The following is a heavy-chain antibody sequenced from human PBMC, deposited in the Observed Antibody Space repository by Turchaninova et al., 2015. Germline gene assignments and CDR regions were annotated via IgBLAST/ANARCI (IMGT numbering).Heavy chain of an antibody. V-gene: IGHV3-11*01. D-gene: IGHD5-12*01. J-gene: IGHJ4*02. CDR3: ARGGGSGYDPFDY. Sequence: VESGGGLVKPGGSLRLSCAASGFTFSDYYLSWIRQAPGKGLEWVSYIENSGSTKYYTDSVKGRFTISRDNAKNSLYLQMSSLRGEDTAVYYCARGGGSGYDPFDYWGQGTLVTVSS. CDR2: IENSGSTK. CDR1: GFTFSDYY.